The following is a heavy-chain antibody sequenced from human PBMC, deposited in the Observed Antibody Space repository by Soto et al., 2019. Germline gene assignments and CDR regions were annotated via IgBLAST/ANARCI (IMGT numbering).Heavy chain of an antibody. J-gene: IGHJ5*02. CDR1: GGTFSSYA. Sequence: SVKVSCKASGGTFSSYAISWVRQAPGQGLEWMGGIIPIFGTANYAQKFQGRVTITADESTSTAYMELSSLRSDDTAVYYCARDRGYDILTGYPYNWFDPWGQGTLVTVSS. CDR3: ARDRGYDILTGYPYNWFDP. CDR2: IIPIFGTA. D-gene: IGHD3-9*01. V-gene: IGHV1-69*13.